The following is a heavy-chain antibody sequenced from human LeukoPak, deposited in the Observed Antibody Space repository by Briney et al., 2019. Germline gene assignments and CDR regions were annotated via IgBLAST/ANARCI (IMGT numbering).Heavy chain of an antibody. V-gene: IGHV4-4*02. CDR2: IYHSGGT. J-gene: IGHJ5*02. CDR1: GGSISSSTNW. CDR3: ARLWLENNWFDP. D-gene: IGHD6-19*01. Sequence: SETLSLTCAVSGGSISSSTNWWSWVRQPPGKGLEWIGEIYHSGGTNYNPSLKSRITISVDKSQNQFSLKVNSLTAADTAVYYCARLWLENNWFDPWGQGTLVTVSS.